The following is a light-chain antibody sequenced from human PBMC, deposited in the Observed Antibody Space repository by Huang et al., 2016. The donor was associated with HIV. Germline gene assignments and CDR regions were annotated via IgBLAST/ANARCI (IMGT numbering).Light chain of an antibody. V-gene: IGKV1-9*01. CDR1: QGISSS. Sequence: IQLTQSPSSLSAFVGDRVSITWRASQGISSSLAWYQQKPGKAPKLMIYHASTLQSGVPSRFSDIGAGTDVTLTISSLQPEDFATYYCQQLNSYPRSFGQGTEVEIK. J-gene: IGKJ1*01. CDR3: QQLNSYPRS. CDR2: HAS.